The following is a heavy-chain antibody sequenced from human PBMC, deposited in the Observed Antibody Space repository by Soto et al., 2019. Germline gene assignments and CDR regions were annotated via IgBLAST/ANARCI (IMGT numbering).Heavy chain of an antibody. CDR2: IWYDGSNK. Sequence: PGGSLRLSCAASGFTFSSYGMHWVRQAPGKGLEWVALIWYDGSNKYYADSVKGRFTISRDNSKNTLYLQMNSLRAEDTAVYYCARESFPGYCTNGVCQAAAFDIWGQGTMVTRLL. CDR1: GFTFSSYG. D-gene: IGHD2-8*01. J-gene: IGHJ3*02. V-gene: IGHV3-33*01. CDR3: ARESFPGYCTNGVCQAAAFDI.